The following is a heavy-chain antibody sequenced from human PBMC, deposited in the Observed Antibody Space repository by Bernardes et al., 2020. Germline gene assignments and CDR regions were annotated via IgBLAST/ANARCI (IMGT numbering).Heavy chain of an antibody. CDR1: GYSFRSYA. CDR2: INAGNGDT. CDR3: ARETKGGDLNM. Sequence: ASVKVSCKASGYSFRSYAMQWVRQAPGQSLEWMGWINAGNGDTKYSQKFQGRVSITRDTIASTAYMELSSLRSEDTAVYYCARETKGGDLNMWGQGTLVTVSS. V-gene: IGHV1-3*01. D-gene: IGHD4-17*01. J-gene: IGHJ4*02.